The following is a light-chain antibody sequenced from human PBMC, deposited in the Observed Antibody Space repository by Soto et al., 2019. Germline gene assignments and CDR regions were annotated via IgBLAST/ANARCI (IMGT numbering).Light chain of an antibody. Sequence: DVHITQSPSSLSVSVGDRVTITCRTSQNINAWLAWYQQRPGQAPKLLIYDASTVQSGVPSRFSGSGSGTEFTLTISSLQPGDSATYYCQHYSLYSPWTFGQGTKVDI. V-gene: IGKV1-5*01. CDR1: QNINAW. CDR2: DAS. J-gene: IGKJ1*01. CDR3: QHYSLYSPWT.